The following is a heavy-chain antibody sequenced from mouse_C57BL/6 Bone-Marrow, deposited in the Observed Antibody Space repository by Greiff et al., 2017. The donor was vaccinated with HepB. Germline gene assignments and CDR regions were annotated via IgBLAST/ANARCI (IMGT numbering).Heavy chain of an antibody. V-gene: IGHV6-3*01. CDR3: TGWGFFAY. CDR1: GFTFSNYW. CDR2: SRLKSDNYAT. Sequence: EVQVVESGGGLVQPGGSMKLSCVASGFTFSNYWMNWVRQSPEKGLEWVAQSRLKSDNYATHYAESVKGRFTISRDDSKSSVYLQMNNLRAEDTGIYYCTGWGFFAYWGQGTLVTVSA. J-gene: IGHJ3*01. D-gene: IGHD4-1*01.